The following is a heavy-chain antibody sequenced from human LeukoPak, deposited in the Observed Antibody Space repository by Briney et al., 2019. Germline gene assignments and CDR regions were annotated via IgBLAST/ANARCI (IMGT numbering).Heavy chain of an antibody. CDR1: GFTFSSYS. CDR3: ARPSSPSHYYYYMDV. D-gene: IGHD3-16*01. J-gene: IGHJ6*03. V-gene: IGHV3-21*01. Sequence: GGSLRLSCAASGFTFSSYSMNWVRQAPGKGLEWVSSISSSSSYIYYADSVKGRFTISRDNAKNSLYLQMNSLRAEDTAVYYCARPSSPSHYYYYMDVWGKGTTATVSS. CDR2: ISSSSSYI.